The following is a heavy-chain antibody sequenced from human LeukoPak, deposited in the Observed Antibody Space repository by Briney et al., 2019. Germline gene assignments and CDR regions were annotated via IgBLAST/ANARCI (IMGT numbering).Heavy chain of an antibody. Sequence: GGSLRLSCAASGFTFSNYWMSWVRQAPGEGLEWVADIKQDGTQKYYVDSVEGRFTISRDNAKSALYLQMNSLRVEDTAVYYCARDCGSDCSQAFDIWGQGTMVTVSS. CDR2: IKQDGTQK. V-gene: IGHV3-7*03. J-gene: IGHJ3*02. CDR3: ARDCGSDCSQAFDI. D-gene: IGHD2-21*02. CDR1: GFTFSNYW.